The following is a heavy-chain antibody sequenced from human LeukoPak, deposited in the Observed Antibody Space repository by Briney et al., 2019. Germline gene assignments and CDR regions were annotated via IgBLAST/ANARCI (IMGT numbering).Heavy chain of an antibody. CDR3: ARDRVAVAGLFDY. D-gene: IGHD6-19*01. Sequence: GGSLRLSCAVSGFTVSSNYMNWVRQAPGKGLEWVSVIYSGGNTYYADSVKGRFTISRDNSKNTLYLQMNSLRVEDTAVYYCARDRVAVAGLFDYWGQGTLVTVSS. CDR1: GFTVSSNY. V-gene: IGHV3-53*01. CDR2: IYSGGNT. J-gene: IGHJ4*02.